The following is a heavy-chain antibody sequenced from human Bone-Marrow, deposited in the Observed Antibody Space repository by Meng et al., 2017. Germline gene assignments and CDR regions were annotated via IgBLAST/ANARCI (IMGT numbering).Heavy chain of an antibody. Sequence: KVSCKASGGTFSSYAISWVRQAPGQGLEWMGGIIPIFGTANYAQKFQGRVTITADESTSTAYMELSSLRSEDTAVYYCARVGKTRVHFQRSGSYYKSYYYYGMDVWGQGTTVTVSS. V-gene: IGHV1-69*01. CDR2: IIPIFGTA. J-gene: IGHJ6*02. D-gene: IGHD3-10*01. CDR3: ARVGKTRVHFQRSGSYYKSYYYYGMDV. CDR1: GGTFSSYA.